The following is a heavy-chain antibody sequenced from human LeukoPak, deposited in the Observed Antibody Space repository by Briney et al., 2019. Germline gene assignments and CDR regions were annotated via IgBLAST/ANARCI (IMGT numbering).Heavy chain of an antibody. J-gene: IGHJ5*02. CDR3: ARTWNILGDTNWFHP. CDR2: VYYGGST. CDR1: GGSMRTYN. Sequence: SETLSLTCTVSGGSMRTYNYNWIRQSPGKGLEWIGNVYYGGSTKYNPSLKGRATISIDTSKSQFPLKLSSVTAADTAMYYCARTWNILGDTNWFHPWAQGTLVTVPS. D-gene: IGHD1-1*01. V-gene: IGHV4-59*01.